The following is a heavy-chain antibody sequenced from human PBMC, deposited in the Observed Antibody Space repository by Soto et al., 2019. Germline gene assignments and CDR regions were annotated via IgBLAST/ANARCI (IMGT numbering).Heavy chain of an antibody. Sequence: ASVKVSSKASGGTFSSYAISWVRQAPGQGLEWMGGIIPIFGTANYAQKFQGRVTITADESTSTAYMELSSLRSEDTAVYYCAKLGYYYDSSGYFTGYWGKGTLVTVSS. J-gene: IGHJ4*02. D-gene: IGHD3-22*01. CDR1: GGTFSSYA. V-gene: IGHV1-69*13. CDR2: IIPIFGTA. CDR3: AKLGYYYDSSGYFTGY.